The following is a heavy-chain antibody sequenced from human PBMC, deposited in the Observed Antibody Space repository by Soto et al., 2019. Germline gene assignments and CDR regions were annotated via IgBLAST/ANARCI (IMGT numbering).Heavy chain of an antibody. CDR1: GFTFSNYG. D-gene: IGHD3-10*01. V-gene: IGHV3-30*03. Sequence: QVHLVGSGGGVVQPGQALRLSCVGSGFTFSNYGIHWVRQAPGKGLEWVAVVSYEGRFTSSGDSAQGRFTISRDNSKSEVYSQRRWRRGEDVVVFCVARALGSSAAVCSPEFWGLRTPFRVSS. J-gene: IGHJ4*02. CDR2: VSYEGRFT. CDR3: ARALGSSAAVCSPEF.